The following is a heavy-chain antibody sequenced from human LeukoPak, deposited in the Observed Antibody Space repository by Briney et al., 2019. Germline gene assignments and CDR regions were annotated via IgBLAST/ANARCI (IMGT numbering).Heavy chain of an antibody. CDR2: IYSGGST. D-gene: IGHD1-1*01. CDR3: VRVAKERVGGVYYFDY. Sequence: GGSLRLSCAASGFTVSSNYMSWVLQAPGKGLEWVSVIYSGGSTYYADSVKGRFTISRDNSKNTLYLQMNSLRAEDTAVYYCVRVAKERVGGVYYFDYWGQGTPVTVSS. CDR1: GFTVSSNY. V-gene: IGHV3-66*01. J-gene: IGHJ4*02.